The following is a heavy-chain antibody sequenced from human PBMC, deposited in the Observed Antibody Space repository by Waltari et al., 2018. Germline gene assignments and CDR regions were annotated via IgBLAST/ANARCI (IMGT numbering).Heavy chain of an antibody. CDR1: GYTFTSYG. D-gene: IGHD3-10*01. CDR2: VSSYKGKT. Sequence: QVQLVPSGAEVKKPGASVKVSCKASGYTFTSYGISWVRQAPGQGLEWMGWVSSYKGKTNNAQKLKGRVTMTTDTSTSTAYMELRSVRADDTAVYYWARDWGVRRAFDIWGQGTMVTVSS. J-gene: IGHJ3*02. CDR3: ARDWGVRRAFDI. V-gene: IGHV1-18*01.